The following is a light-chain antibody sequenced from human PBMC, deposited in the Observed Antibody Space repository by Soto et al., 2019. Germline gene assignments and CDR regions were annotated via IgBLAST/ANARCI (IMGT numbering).Light chain of an antibody. CDR3: QQYNSYPWT. V-gene: IGKV1-5*03. Sequence: HISQPPFPQSASVGDRVTITFRASQSISSWLAWYQQKPGKAPKLLIYKASSLESGVPSRFSGSGSGTEFTLTISSLQPDDFATYYCQQYNSYPWTFGQGTKVDIK. CDR2: KAS. J-gene: IGKJ1*01. CDR1: QSISSW.